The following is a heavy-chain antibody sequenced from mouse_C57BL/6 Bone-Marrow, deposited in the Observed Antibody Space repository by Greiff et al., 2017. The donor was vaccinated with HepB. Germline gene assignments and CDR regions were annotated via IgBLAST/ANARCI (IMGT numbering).Heavy chain of an antibody. CDR1: GFTFSDYY. Sequence: DVKLQESGGGLVQPGGSLKLSCAASGFTFSDYYMYWVRQTPEKRLEWVAYISNGGGSTYYPDTVKGRFTISRDNAKNTLYLQMSRLKSEDTAMYYCARQGGSRRYFDVWGTGTTVTVSS. V-gene: IGHV5-12*01. CDR3: ARQGGSRRYFDV. J-gene: IGHJ1*03. D-gene: IGHD1-1*01. CDR2: ISNGGGST.